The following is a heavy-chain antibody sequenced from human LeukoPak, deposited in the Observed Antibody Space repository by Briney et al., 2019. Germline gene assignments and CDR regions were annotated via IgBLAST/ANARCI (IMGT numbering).Heavy chain of an antibody. Sequence: SETLSLTCTVPGGSMTTHYWNWIRQTPGKGLEWIGYVFDSGRTKENPSLKSRVTLSADTSKNQLSLRLSSVTAADTAVYYCTTIKRGNIFGYFDFWGQGILVTVSS. CDR3: TTIKRGNIFGYFDF. CDR1: GGSMTTHY. CDR2: VFDSGRT. V-gene: IGHV4-59*11. D-gene: IGHD5-18*01. J-gene: IGHJ4*02.